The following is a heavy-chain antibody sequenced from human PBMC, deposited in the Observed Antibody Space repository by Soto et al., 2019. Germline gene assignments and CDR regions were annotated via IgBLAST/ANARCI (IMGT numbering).Heavy chain of an antibody. V-gene: IGHV3-74*01. D-gene: IGHD6-13*01. Sequence: EVQLVESGGGLVQPGGSLRLSCAASGFTFSSYWMHWERQAPGKALVWVSRINSDGSSTSYADSVKGRFTISRDNSQNTPYLQSHRLRAEDTAVYYCASSWQQNGMDVRGQGTTVTVAS. CDR3: ASSWQQNGMDV. CDR1: GFTFSSYW. J-gene: IGHJ6*02. CDR2: INSDGSST.